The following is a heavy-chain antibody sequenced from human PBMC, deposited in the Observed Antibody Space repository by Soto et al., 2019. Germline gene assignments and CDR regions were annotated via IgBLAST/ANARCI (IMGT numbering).Heavy chain of an antibody. CDR1: GYTFTSYA. Sequence: QVQLVQSGAEVKKPGASVKVSCKASGYTFTSYAMHWLRQAPGQRLEWMGWINAGNGNTKYSQKFQGRVTITRDTSASTAYMELSSLRSEDTAVYYCARGGSLYWYFYLWGRGTLVTVSS. D-gene: IGHD1-26*01. J-gene: IGHJ2*01. V-gene: IGHV1-3*01. CDR2: INAGNGNT. CDR3: ARGGSLYWYFYL.